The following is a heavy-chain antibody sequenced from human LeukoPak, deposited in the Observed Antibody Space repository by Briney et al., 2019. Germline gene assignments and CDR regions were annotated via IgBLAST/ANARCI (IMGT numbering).Heavy chain of an antibody. CDR1: GGSISSGDYY. Sequence: TLSRTCTVSGGSISSGDYYWSWIRQPPGKGLEWIGYIYYSGSTYYNPSLKSRVTISVDTSKNQFSLKLSSVTAADTAVYYCARVFKKGYCDSSGNIDCWGQGTLVTVSS. CDR2: IYYSGST. J-gene: IGHJ4*02. D-gene: IGHD3-22*01. V-gene: IGHV4-30-4*01. CDR3: ARVFKKGYCDSSGNIDC.